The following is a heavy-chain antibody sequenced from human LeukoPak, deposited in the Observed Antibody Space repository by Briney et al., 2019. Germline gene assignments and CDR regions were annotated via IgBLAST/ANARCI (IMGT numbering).Heavy chain of an antibody. J-gene: IGHJ4*02. CDR1: GDFITKSVW. D-gene: IGHD5-18*01. Sequence: YPSETLSLTCAVSGDFITKSVWWIWVRQTPGKGLEWIGDIYHSGSTNSNPSLKSRVTLSLDKSKNQFSLKLSSVTAADTAVYYCARGGSHLWQPFDSWGQGTLVTVSS. CDR2: IYHSGST. CDR3: ARGGSHLWQPFDS. V-gene: IGHV4-4*02.